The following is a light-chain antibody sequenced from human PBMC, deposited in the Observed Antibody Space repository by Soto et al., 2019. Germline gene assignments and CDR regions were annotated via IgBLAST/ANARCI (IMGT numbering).Light chain of an antibody. CDR1: SSDVGSYNL. CDR2: EGS. J-gene: IGLJ3*02. CDR3: CSYAGSSPVV. V-gene: IGLV2-23*01. Sequence: QSALTQPASVSGSPGQSITISCTGTSSDVGSYNLVSWYQQHPGKAPKLMIYEGSKRPSGVSNRFSGSKSGNTASLTISGLQAEDEVDYYCCSYAGSSPVVIGGGTKLTVL.